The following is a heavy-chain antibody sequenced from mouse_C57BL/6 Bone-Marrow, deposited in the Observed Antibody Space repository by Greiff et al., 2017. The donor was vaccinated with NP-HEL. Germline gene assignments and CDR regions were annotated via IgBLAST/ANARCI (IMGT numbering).Heavy chain of an antibody. CDR3: ARRRRITAVFDY. CDR1: GYSITSGYY. CDR2: ISYDGSN. D-gene: IGHD1-1*01. V-gene: IGHV3-6*01. Sequence: EVHLVESGPGLVKPSQSLSLTCSVTGYSITSGYYWNWIRQFPGNKLEWMGYISYDGSNNYNPSLKNRISITRDTSKNQFFLKLNSVTTEDTATYYCARRRRITAVFDYWGQGTTLTVSS. J-gene: IGHJ2*01.